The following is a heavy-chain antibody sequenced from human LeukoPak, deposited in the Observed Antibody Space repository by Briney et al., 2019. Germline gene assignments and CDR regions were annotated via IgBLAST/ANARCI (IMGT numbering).Heavy chain of an antibody. CDR1: GGSIRNYY. J-gene: IGHJ5*02. Sequence: PSETLSLTCAVSGGSIRNYYWNWIRQPPGKGLEWIGYIYDSGSTNYNSSLKSRVTISLDTSKNQFPLKLESVTSADTAVYYCVRAGPHSYGSGKFSYNWFDLWGQGTLVTVSS. D-gene: IGHD3-10*01. CDR2: IYDSGST. CDR3: VRAGPHSYGSGKFSYNWFDL. V-gene: IGHV4-59*13.